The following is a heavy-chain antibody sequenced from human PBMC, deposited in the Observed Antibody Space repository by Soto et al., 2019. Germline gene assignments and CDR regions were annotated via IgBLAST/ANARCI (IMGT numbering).Heavy chain of an antibody. V-gene: IGHV1-8*01. CDR3: ARDSPLYSSSWYRDYYGLDV. J-gene: IGHJ6*02. D-gene: IGHD6-13*01. Sequence: ASVKVSCKASGYTFTSYDINWVRQATGQGLEWMGWMNPNSGNTGYAQKFQGRVTMTRNTSISTAYMELSSLRSEDTAVYYCARDSPLYSSSWYRDYYGLDVWGQGTTVTVSS. CDR2: MNPNSGNT. CDR1: GYTFTSYD.